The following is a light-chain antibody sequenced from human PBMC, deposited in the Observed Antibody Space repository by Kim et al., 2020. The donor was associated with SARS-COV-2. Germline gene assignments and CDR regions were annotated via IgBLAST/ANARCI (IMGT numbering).Light chain of an antibody. CDR3: RQTTQFLYS. CDR2: KIS. J-gene: IGKJ2*03. CDR1: QSLVHSVRNPY. V-gene: IGKV2-24*01. Sequence: ASFSCCSSQSLVHSVRNPYFSWLQQRPGQPPRLLFYKISTRCSVVPNRFVGSGAGTDFPLKISRVGVENVGVYYCRQTTQFLYSFGQGTKLDI.